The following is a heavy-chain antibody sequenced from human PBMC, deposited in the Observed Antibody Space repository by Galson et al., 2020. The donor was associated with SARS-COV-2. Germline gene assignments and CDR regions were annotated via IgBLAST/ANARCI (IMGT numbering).Heavy chain of an antibody. CDR2: IYSGGST. V-gene: IGHV3-53*04. J-gene: IGHJ6*02. D-gene: IGHD3-10*01. CDR1: GFTVSSNY. CDR3: ARNGITMVRGMDV. Sequence: GESLKISCAASGFTVSSNYMSWVRQAPGKGLEWVSVIYSGGSTYYADSVKGRFTISRHNSKNTLYLQMNSLRAEDTAVYYCARNGITMVRGMDVWGQGTTVTVSS.